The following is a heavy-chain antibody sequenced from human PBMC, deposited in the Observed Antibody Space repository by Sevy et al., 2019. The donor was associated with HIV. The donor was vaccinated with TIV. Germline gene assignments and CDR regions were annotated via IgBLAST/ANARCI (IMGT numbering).Heavy chain of an antibody. V-gene: IGHV3-43*01. J-gene: IGHJ4*02. Sequence: GGSLRLSCAASGFTFDDYTMNWVRQAPGKGLEWVSLITWDGGSTYYADSVKGRFTISRDNSKNSLYLQMNSLRTEDTALYYCAKDISGEAYLGSGYFDYWGQGTLVTVSS. D-gene: IGHD3-10*01. CDR1: GFTFDDYT. CDR2: ITWDGGST. CDR3: AKDISGEAYLGSGYFDY.